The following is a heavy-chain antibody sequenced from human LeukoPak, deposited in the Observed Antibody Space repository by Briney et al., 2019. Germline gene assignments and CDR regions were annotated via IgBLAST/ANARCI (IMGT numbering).Heavy chain of an antibody. D-gene: IGHD2-2*01. CDR3: RYCSSTSAFDI. J-gene: IGHJ3*02. V-gene: IGHV4-30-4*03. CDR2: IYYSGST. Sequence: SWARQAPGKGLEWIGYIYYSGSTYYNPSLKSRVTISVDTSKNQFSLKLSSVTAADTAVYYCRYCSSTSAFDIWGQGTMVTVSS.